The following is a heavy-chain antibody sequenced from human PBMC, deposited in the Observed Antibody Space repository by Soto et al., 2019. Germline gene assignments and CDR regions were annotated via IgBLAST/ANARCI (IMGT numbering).Heavy chain of an antibody. CDR1: DGSISNFY. CDR2: ISSSGNT. Sequence: SETLSLTCTVSDGSISNFYWSWIRQPPGKGLEWIGYISSSGNTNYNPSLKSRVSISVDTSKNQFSLNLTSVTAADTGVYYCARAPMVLTRSFFDSWGQGTPVTVSS. J-gene: IGHJ4*02. CDR3: ARAPMVLTRSFFDS. D-gene: IGHD3-22*01. V-gene: IGHV4-59*01.